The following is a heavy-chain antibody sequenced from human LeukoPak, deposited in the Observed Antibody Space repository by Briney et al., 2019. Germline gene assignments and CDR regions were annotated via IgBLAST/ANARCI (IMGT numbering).Heavy chain of an antibody. CDR2: ISGFNGNA. Sequence: ASVKVSCKASGYSFTNCGISWVRQGPGQGLEWMGWISGFNGNANFAPKLQDRVTLTTDASTSTAYMELRSLRSDDTAVYYCARDERSAAAGSAYYLDSWGQGTLVTVSS. CDR3: ARDERSAAAGSAYYLDS. CDR1: GYSFTNCG. J-gene: IGHJ4*02. D-gene: IGHD6-13*01. V-gene: IGHV1-18*01.